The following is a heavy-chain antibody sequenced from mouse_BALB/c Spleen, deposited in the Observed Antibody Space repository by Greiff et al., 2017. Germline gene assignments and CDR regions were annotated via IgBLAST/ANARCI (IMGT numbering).Heavy chain of an antibody. J-gene: IGHJ4*01. V-gene: IGHV1S81*02. D-gene: IGHD1-1*01. CDR1: GYTFTSYY. CDR3: TRGYYGSSYAMDY. Sequence: VQLQESGAELVKPGASVKLSCKASGYTFTSYYMYWVKQRPGQGLEWIGEINPSNGGTNFNEKFKSKATLTVDKSSSTAYMQLSSLTSEDSAVYYCTRGYYGSSYAMDYWGQGTSVTVSS. CDR2: INPSNGGT.